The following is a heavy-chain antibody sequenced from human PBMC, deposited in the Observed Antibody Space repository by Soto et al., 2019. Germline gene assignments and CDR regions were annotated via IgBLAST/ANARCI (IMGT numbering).Heavy chain of an antibody. Sequence: SETLSLTCAVSGYSISSGYYWGWIRQPPGKGLEWIGSIYHSGSTYYNPSLKSRVTISVDTSKNQFSLKLSSVTAADTAVYYCARSRYQLLKHNWFDSRGQGTLVTVSS. V-gene: IGHV4-38-2*01. CDR2: IYHSGST. D-gene: IGHD2-2*01. CDR1: GYSISSGYY. J-gene: IGHJ5*01. CDR3: ARSRYQLLKHNWFDS.